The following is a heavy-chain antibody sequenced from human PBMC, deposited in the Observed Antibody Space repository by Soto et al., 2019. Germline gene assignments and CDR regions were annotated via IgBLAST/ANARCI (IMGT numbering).Heavy chain of an antibody. J-gene: IGHJ4*02. CDR1: GFTFSSYG. CDR3: AKDKGYDILTGYPNWVFDY. CDR2: ISYDGSNK. D-gene: IGHD3-9*01. V-gene: IGHV3-30*18. Sequence: QVQLVESGGGVVQPGRSLRLSCAASGFTFSSYGMHWVRQAPGKGLEWVAVISYDGSNKYYADSVTGRFTISRDNSKNTLYLQMNSLRAEDTAVYYCAKDKGYDILTGYPNWVFDYWGQGTLVTVSS.